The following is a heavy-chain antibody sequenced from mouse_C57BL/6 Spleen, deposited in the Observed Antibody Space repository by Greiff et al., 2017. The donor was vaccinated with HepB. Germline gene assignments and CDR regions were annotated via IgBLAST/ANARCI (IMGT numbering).Heavy chain of an antibody. J-gene: IGHJ4*01. CDR2: IYPGDGDT. V-gene: IGHV1-82*01. Sequence: QVQLQQSGPELVKPGASVKISCKASGYAFSSSWMNWVKQRPGKGLEWIGRIYPGDGDTNYNGKFKGKATLTADKSSSTAYMQLSSLTSEDSAVYFCAREDGNYVESAMDYWGQGTSVTVSS. D-gene: IGHD2-1*01. CDR1: GYAFSSSW. CDR3: AREDGNYVESAMDY.